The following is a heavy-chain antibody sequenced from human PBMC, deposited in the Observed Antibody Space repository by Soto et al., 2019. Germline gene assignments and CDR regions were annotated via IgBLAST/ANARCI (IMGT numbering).Heavy chain of an antibody. CDR2: SDREDGET. J-gene: IGHJ5*02. V-gene: IGHV1-24*01. Sequence: QVRLIQSGTEVKKLGASVKVSCSLSGSALTELSLHWVRQAPGKGLEWMGCSDREDGETFYAQRFKGRLTMTEDTSTNTAYMELRSLGSEDTAVYYCTRGNWFDPWGQGTLVVVSS. CDR1: GSALTELS. CDR3: TRGNWFDP.